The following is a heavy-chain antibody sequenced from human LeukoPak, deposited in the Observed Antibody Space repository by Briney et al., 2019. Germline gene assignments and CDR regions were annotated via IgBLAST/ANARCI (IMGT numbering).Heavy chain of an antibody. Sequence: GESLKISCKGSGYSFTSYWIGWVRQMPGKGLEWMGIIYPGDSDTRYSPSFQGQVTISADKSISTAYLQWSILKASDTAMYYCARQQENYDYVWGSYRYTSFDYWGQGTLVTVSS. CDR1: GYSFTSYW. CDR2: IYPGDSDT. CDR3: ARQQENYDYVWGSYRYTSFDY. V-gene: IGHV5-51*01. J-gene: IGHJ4*02. D-gene: IGHD3-16*02.